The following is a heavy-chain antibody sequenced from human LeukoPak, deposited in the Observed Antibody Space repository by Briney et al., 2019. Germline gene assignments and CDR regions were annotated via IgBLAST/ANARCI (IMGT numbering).Heavy chain of an antibody. CDR2: ISGSGGST. D-gene: IGHD3-10*01. Sequence: RSLRLSCAASGFTFSSYAMSWVRQAPGKGLEWVSVISGSGGSTYYADSVKGRFTISRDNSKNTLYLQMNSLRAEDTAVYYCAKNIPYGEYYASGSYYNAGNFDYWGQGTLVTVSS. V-gene: IGHV3-23*01. CDR3: AKNIPYGEYYASGSYYNAGNFDY. J-gene: IGHJ4*02. CDR1: GFTFSSYA.